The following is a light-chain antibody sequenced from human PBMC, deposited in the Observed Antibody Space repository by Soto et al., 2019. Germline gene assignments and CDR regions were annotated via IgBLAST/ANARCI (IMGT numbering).Light chain of an antibody. Sequence: QSALTQPASVSGSPGQSITISCTGTSSDVGAYNYVSWYQQHPGKVPKLMIYDVSNRPSGVSNRFSGSKSGNTASLTISGLQAEDEADYYCSSYTASYIRDVFGAGTKLTVL. CDR1: SSDVGAYNY. J-gene: IGLJ1*01. CDR3: SSYTASYIRDV. V-gene: IGLV2-14*01. CDR2: DVS.